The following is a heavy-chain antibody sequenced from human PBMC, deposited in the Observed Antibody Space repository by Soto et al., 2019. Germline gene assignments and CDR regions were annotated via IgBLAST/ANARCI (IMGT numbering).Heavy chain of an antibody. D-gene: IGHD2-21*01. CDR3: AKHIEGAGNWYFDL. J-gene: IGHJ2*01. CDR1: GFTFSIYA. Sequence: EVQLLESGGGLVQPGGSLGLSCAASGFTFSIYAMSWVRQVPGKGPEWVSVINGRGSPTFYADSVKGRFTISRDNSKDTLYLQMNSLRAYDTAIYYCAKHIEGAGNWYFDLWGRGTLVTVSS. CDR2: INGRGSPT. V-gene: IGHV3-23*01.